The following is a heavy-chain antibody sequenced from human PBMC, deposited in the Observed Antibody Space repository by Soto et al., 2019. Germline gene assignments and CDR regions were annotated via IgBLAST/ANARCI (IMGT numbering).Heavy chain of an antibody. CDR2: IIPIFGTA. J-gene: IGHJ5*02. D-gene: IGHD6-13*01. CDR3: ARVHWKQLPLGRWFDP. CDR1: GGTFSSYA. V-gene: IGHV1-69*13. Sequence: ASVKVSCKASGGTFSSYAISWVRQAPGQGLEWMGGIIPIFGTANYAQKFQGRVTITADESTSTAYMELSSLRSEDTAVYYCARVHWKQLPLGRWFDPWGQGTLVTVSS.